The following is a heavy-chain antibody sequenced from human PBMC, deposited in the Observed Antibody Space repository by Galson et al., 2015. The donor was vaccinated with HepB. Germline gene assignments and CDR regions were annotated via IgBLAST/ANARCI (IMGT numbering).Heavy chain of an antibody. Sequence: SLRLSCAASGFTLSSYAIHWVRQAPGKGLEWVTVISYDGRTQNYADSVMGRFTISRDNSKDTAYLQMSSLRADDTAVYYCARDSGYVSGWYAGRGCFDYWGQGTQVTVSS. CDR3: ARDSGYVSGWYAGRGCFDY. CDR1: GFTLSSYA. V-gene: IGHV3-30*03. CDR2: ISYDGRTQ. J-gene: IGHJ4*02. D-gene: IGHD6-19*01.